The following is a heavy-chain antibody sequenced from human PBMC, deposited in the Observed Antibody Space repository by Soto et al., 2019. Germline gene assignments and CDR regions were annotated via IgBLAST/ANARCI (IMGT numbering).Heavy chain of an antibody. CDR2: ISAYNGNT. J-gene: IGHJ4*02. Sequence: ASVKVSCKASGYTFTSYGISWVRQAPGQGLEWMGWISAYNGNTNYAQKLQGRVTMTTDTSTSTAYMELRSLGSDDTAVYYCARAENYDILTGYSYYFDYWGQGTLVTVPS. CDR3: ARAENYDILTGYSYYFDY. D-gene: IGHD3-9*01. V-gene: IGHV1-18*01. CDR1: GYTFTSYG.